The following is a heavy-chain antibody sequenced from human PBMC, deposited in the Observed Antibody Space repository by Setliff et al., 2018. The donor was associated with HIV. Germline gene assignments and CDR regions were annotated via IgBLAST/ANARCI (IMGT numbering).Heavy chain of an antibody. D-gene: IGHD4-17*01. CDR1: GFTFSNYA. CDR2: ISGSAGTT. CDR3: VKARVDGDYYYYYYMDV. J-gene: IGHJ6*03. V-gene: IGHV3-23*01. Sequence: GGSLRLSCAASGFTFSNYAMSWVRQAPGKGLEWVSGISGSAGTTYYADSVKGRFTISRDNSKNTLYLQMSSLRAEDTAVYYCVKARVDGDYYYYYYMDVWGKGTTVTV.